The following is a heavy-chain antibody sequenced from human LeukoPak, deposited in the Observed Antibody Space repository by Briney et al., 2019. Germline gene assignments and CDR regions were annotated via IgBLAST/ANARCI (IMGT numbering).Heavy chain of an antibody. V-gene: IGHV3-73*01. CDR1: GFAFSGCD. CDR2: ITTKADRYAT. D-gene: IGHD3-3*01. Sequence: GESLKLSCAASGFAFSGCDMHWVRQAAGKGLEWVGRITTKADRYATAYSASLKGRFTISRDDSKSTACLQMNSLRTEDTAVYYCTTYKSGHYWGQGTLVTVSS. CDR3: TTYKSGHY. J-gene: IGHJ4*02.